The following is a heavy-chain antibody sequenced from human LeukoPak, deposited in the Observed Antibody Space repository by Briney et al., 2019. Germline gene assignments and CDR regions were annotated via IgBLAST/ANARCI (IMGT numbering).Heavy chain of an antibody. D-gene: IGHD6-6*01. J-gene: IGHJ4*02. Sequence: SETLSLTCTVSGASISTYYWSWIRQSAGKRLEWIGRIYISGSTDYNPSLRSRVTMSVDTSKNQLSLKLGSVTAADTAVYYCAYSSSSGRGYVWGQGTLVTVSS. CDR3: AYSSSSGRGYV. CDR2: IYISGST. V-gene: IGHV4-4*07. CDR1: GASISTYY.